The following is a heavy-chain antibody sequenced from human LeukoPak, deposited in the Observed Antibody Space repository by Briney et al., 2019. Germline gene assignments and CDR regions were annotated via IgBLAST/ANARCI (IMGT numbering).Heavy chain of an antibody. CDR1: GYTFTGYY. J-gene: IGHJ4*02. D-gene: IGHD2-21*01. Sequence: GASVKVSCKASGYTFTGYYMHWVRQATGQGLEWMGWMNPNSGNTGYAQKFQGRVTITRNTSISTAYMELSSLRSEDTAVYYCARTSHCGGDCYMLFDYWGQGTLVTVSS. CDR2: MNPNSGNT. CDR3: ARTSHCGGDCYMLFDY. V-gene: IGHV1-8*03.